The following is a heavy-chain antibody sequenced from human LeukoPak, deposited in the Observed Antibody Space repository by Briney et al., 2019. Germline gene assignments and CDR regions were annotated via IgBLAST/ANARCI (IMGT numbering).Heavy chain of an antibody. Sequence: SETLSLTCAVYGGSFSGYYWSWIRQPPGKGLEWIGEINHSGSTNYNPSLKSRVTISVDTSKNQFSLKLSSVTAADTAVYYCARDLVGGSYPHYYYYMDVWGKGTTVTVSS. CDR2: INHSGST. D-gene: IGHD1-26*01. V-gene: IGHV4-34*01. J-gene: IGHJ6*03. CDR1: GGSFSGYY. CDR3: ARDLVGGSYPHYYYYMDV.